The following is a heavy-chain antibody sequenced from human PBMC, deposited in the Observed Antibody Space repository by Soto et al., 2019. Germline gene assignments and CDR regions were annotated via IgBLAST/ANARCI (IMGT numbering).Heavy chain of an antibody. Sequence: SETLSLTCTVSGGSISSYYWSWIRQPPGKGLEWIGYIYYSGSTNYNPSLKSRVTISVDTSKNQFSLKLSSVTAADTAVYYCARDVTFRYWGQGNLVTVSS. CDR2: IYYSGST. V-gene: IGHV4-59*01. J-gene: IGHJ4*02. D-gene: IGHD2-21*01. CDR1: GGSISSYY. CDR3: ARDVTFRY.